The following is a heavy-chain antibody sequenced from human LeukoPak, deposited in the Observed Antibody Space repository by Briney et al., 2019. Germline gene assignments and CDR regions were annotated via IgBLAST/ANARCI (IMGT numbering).Heavy chain of an antibody. D-gene: IGHD2-15*01. CDR2: ISTGGGDT. J-gene: IGHJ4*02. CDR3: ARQIGFCSDGTCYFDD. V-gene: IGHV3-23*01. Sequence: GGSLRLSCTASGFASSNYAMSWVRQAPGKGLEWVSAISTGGGDTYHADSVKGRFTISRDQSKNTLYLQMNSLRDEDMAMYYCARQIGFCSDGTCYFDDWGQGTLVTVSS. CDR1: GFASSNYA.